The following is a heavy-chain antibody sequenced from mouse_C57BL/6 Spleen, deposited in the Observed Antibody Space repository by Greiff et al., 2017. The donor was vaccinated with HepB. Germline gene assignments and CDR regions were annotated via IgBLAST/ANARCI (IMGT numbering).Heavy chain of an antibody. J-gene: IGHJ4*01. Sequence: VQLQQPGAELVKPGASVKMSCKASGYTFTSYWMHWVKQRPGRGLEWIGRIDPNSGGTKYNEKFKSKATLTVDKPYSTAYMQLSSLTSEDSAEYYCARGAHYGDDGYSMDYWGQGTTVTVSS. V-gene: IGHV1-72*01. CDR1: GYTFTSYW. D-gene: IGHD2-2*01. CDR2: IDPNSGGT. CDR3: ARGAHYGDDGYSMDY.